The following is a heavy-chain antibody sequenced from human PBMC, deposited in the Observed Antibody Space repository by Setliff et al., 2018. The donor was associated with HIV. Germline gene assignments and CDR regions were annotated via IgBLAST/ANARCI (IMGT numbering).Heavy chain of an antibody. CDR3: SRHVVVFGVVIIVDYYMDV. D-gene: IGHD3-3*01. Sequence: PSETLSLTCSVSGGSVIKDNFYWGWIRQAPTKGLEWIGTLYDTGRTYYNPPLKSRVSIFVDTSKNQFSLKLSSVTAADTAVYYCSRHVVVFGVVIIVDYYMDVWGKGTTVTVSS. CDR1: GGSVIKDNFY. CDR2: LYDTGRT. V-gene: IGHV4-39*01. J-gene: IGHJ6*03.